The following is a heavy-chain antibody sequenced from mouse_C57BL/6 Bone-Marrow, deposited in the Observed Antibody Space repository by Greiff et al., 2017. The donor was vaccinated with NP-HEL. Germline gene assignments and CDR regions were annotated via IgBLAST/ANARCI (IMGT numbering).Heavy chain of an antibody. CDR1: GYTFTSYG. J-gene: IGHJ2*01. CDR3: ARLYYGNFY. V-gene: IGHV1-81*01. CDR2: IYPRSGNT. D-gene: IGHD2-1*01. Sequence: VKLVESGAELVRPGASVKLSCKASGYTFTSYGISWVKQRTGQGLEWIGEIYPRSGNTYYNEKFKGKATLTADKSSSTAYMELRSLTSEDSAVYFCARLYYGNFYWGQGTTLTVSS.